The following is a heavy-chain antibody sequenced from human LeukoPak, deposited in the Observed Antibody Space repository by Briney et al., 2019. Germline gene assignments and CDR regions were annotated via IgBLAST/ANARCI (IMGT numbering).Heavy chain of an antibody. CDR3: ARGGNCGGGSCYSDRGWFDP. J-gene: IGHJ5*02. CDR1: GGSFSGYY. V-gene: IGHV4-34*01. D-gene: IGHD2-15*01. Sequence: SETLSLTCAVYGGSFSGYYWSWIRQPPGKGLEWIGEINHSGSTNYNPSLKSRVTISVDTSKNQFSLKLSSVTAADTAVYYCARGGNCGGGSCYSDRGWFDPGGQGTLVTVSS. CDR2: INHSGST.